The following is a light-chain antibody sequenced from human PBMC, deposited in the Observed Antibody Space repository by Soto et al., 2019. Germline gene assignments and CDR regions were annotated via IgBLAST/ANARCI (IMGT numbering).Light chain of an antibody. Sequence: DIQMTQSPSTLSASGGDRVSITCRSSQSISRQLAWYQQKPGKAPNLLIYQASNLETGVPSRFTGSGSGKEFTLTISSLQPDDFATYYCLQDQSYWTFGQGTKVEV. CDR1: QSISRQ. CDR3: LQDQSYWT. J-gene: IGKJ1*01. V-gene: IGKV1-5*03. CDR2: QAS.